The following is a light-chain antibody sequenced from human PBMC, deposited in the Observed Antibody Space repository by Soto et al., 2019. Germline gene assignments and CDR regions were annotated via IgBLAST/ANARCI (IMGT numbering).Light chain of an antibody. J-gene: IGKJ4*01. CDR1: QSVSIY. Sequence: EIVLTQSPATLSLSPGERATLSCRASQSVSIYLAWYQQKPGQPPRLLIYDASNRPTGIPDRFSGSGSGTDSTLTISSLEPEDSAVYYCQQRVDWLTFGGGTKVEVK. CDR3: QQRVDWLT. CDR2: DAS. V-gene: IGKV3-11*01.